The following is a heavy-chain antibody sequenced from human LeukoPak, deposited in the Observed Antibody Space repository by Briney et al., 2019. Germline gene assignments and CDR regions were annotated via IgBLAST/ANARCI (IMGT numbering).Heavy chain of an antibody. CDR1: GYTFTGYY. CDR2: INPNSGGT. Sequence: GASVKVSCKASGYTFTGYYMHWVRQAPGQGLEWMGQINPNSGGTNYAQKFQGRVTMTRDTSISTAYMELSRLRSDDTAVYYCAREVDEGIAAAGRIDYWGQGTLVTVSS. J-gene: IGHJ4*02. CDR3: AREVDEGIAAAGRIDY. V-gene: IGHV1-2*06. D-gene: IGHD6-13*01.